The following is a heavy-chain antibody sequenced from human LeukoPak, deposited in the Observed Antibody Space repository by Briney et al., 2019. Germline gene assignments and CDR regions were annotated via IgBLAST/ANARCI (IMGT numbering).Heavy chain of an antibody. J-gene: IGHJ4*02. CDR3: ARAANIAVAGTVPLDY. V-gene: IGHV3-48*03. CDR1: GFTFSSYE. Sequence: PGGSLRLSCAASGFTFSSYEMNWVRQAPGKGLEWVSYISSSGSTIYYADSVKGRFTISRDNAKNSLYLQMNSLRAEDTAAYYCARAANIAVAGTVPLDYWGQGTLVTVSS. CDR2: ISSSGSTI. D-gene: IGHD6-19*01.